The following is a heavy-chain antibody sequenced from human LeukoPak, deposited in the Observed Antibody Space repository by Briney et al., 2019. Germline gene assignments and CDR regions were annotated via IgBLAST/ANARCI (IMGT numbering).Heavy chain of an antibody. Sequence: SETLSLTCAVSGGSISSGGYSWSWIRQPPGKGLEWIGYIYYSGSTYYNPSLKSRVTISVDTSKNQFSLKLSSVTAADTAVYYCARDGYSGNDGLWGQGTLVTVSS. CDR3: ARDGYSGNDGL. CDR2: IYYSGST. J-gene: IGHJ4*02. CDR1: GGSISSGGYS. V-gene: IGHV4-30-4*07. D-gene: IGHD5-12*01.